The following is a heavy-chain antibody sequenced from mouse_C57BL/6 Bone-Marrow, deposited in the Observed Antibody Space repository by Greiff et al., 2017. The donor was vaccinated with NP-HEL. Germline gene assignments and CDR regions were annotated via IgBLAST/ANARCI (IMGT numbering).Heavy chain of an antibody. Sequence: EVKLQQSGPELVKPGASVKISCKASGYTFTDYYMNWVKQSHGKSLEWIGDINPNNGGTSYNQKFKGKATLTVDKSSSTAYMELRSLTSEDSAVYYCAREGYDGVYYAMDYWGQGTSVTVSS. D-gene: IGHD2-2*01. J-gene: IGHJ4*01. CDR3: AREGYDGVYYAMDY. CDR2: INPNNGGT. V-gene: IGHV1-26*01. CDR1: GYTFTDYY.